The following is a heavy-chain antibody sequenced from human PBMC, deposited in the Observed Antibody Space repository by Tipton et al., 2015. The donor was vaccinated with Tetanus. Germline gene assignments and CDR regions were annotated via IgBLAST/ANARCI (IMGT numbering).Heavy chain of an antibody. D-gene: IGHD2-8*01. CDR2: ISGGGHNT. V-gene: IGHV3-23*01. CDR3: TKDVGIVLFDY. Sequence: SLRLSCAASGFPFNTYAMHWVRQAPGEGLEWVSTISGGGHNTHYADSVQGRFTISRDNSKNTMYLQMNSLRAEDTAVYYCTKDVGIVLFDYWGQGTLVTVSS. CDR1: GFPFNTYA. J-gene: IGHJ4*02.